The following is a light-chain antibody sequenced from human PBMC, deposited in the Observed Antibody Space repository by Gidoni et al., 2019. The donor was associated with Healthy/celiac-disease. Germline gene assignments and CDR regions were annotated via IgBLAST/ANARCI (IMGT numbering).Light chain of an antibody. CDR1: QSISSY. J-gene: IGKJ1*01. CDR2: AAS. CDR3: QQSYSTPRT. V-gene: IGKV1-39*01. Sequence: DIQMTQYPSSLSASVGDRVTITCRASQSISSYLNWYQQKPGKAPKLLIYAASSLQSGVPSRFSGSVSGTDFTLTISSLQPEDFATYYCQQSYSTPRTFGQGTKVEIK.